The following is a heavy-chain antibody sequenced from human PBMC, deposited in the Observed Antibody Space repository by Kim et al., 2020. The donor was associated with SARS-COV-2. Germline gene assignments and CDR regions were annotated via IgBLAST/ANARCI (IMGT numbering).Heavy chain of an antibody. V-gene: IGHV3-43*02. J-gene: IGHJ5*02. CDR3: AKDISYGDSGGWLDP. Sequence: GGSLRLSCAASGFTFDDYAMHWVRQAPGKGLEWGSLISGDGGSTYYADSVKGRFTISRDNSKNSLYLQMNSLRTEDTALYYCAKDISYGDSGGWLDPWGQGTLVTVSS. D-gene: IGHD4-17*01. CDR1: GFTFDDYA. CDR2: ISGDGGST.